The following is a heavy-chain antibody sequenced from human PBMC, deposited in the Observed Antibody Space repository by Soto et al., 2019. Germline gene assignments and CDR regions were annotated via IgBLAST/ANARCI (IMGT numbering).Heavy chain of an antibody. CDR3: VRGQPHRITIFEVVIRSYDYGTDV. CDR2: INNRGSS. V-gene: IGHV4-34*01. CDR1: GGSFTGYY. D-gene: IGHD3-3*02. J-gene: IGHJ6*02. Sequence: QVQLQQWGAGLLKPSETLSLTCAVYGGSFTGYYWTWIRQTPGKGLEWIGEINNRGSSYYNPSLESRICMAVDTSRNHFSLKLRSVTAADTAVYFCVRGQPHRITIFEVVIRSYDYGTDVWGQGTTVTVSS.